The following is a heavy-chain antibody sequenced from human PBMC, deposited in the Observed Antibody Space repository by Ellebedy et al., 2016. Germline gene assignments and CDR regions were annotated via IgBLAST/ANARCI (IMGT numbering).Heavy chain of an antibody. V-gene: IGHV3/OR16-17*01. CDR1: GFDFRHNP. D-gene: IGHD3-3*01. CDR2: ISAGGDAI. CDR3: VKNRGRFLTPYYFVN. Sequence: GGSLRLSXKGSGFDFRHNPMNWVRQAPGKGLEWISYISAGGDAIDYADSVKGRFTISRDNANNSLYLQMSSLRAEDTAFYYCVKNRGRFLTPYYFVNWGLGTLVTVSS. J-gene: IGHJ4*02.